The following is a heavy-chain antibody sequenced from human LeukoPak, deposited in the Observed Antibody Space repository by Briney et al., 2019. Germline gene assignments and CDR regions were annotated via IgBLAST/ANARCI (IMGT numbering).Heavy chain of an antibody. CDR2: IYHSGST. J-gene: IGHJ5*02. CDR1: GGSISSYY. V-gene: IGHV4-38-2*02. CDR3: ARGLGPGNWFDP. Sequence: SETLSLTCTVSGGSISSYYWSWIRQPPGKGLEWIGSIYHSGSTFYNPSLKSRVTISVDTSKNQFSLKLSSVTAADTAMFYCARGLGPGNWFDPWGQGTLVTVSS. D-gene: IGHD3-10*01.